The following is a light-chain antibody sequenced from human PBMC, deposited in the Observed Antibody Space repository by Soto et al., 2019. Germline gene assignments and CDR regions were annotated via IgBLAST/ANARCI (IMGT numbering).Light chain of an antibody. J-gene: IGKJ2*01. V-gene: IGKV2-24*01. CDR2: KVS. CDR3: MQATQYRPYT. CDR1: QSLVHSDGNTY. Sequence: DIVLTQTPLSSPVTLGQPASISCRSSQSLVHSDGNTYLSWFHQRPGQPPRLLIDKVSNRFSGVPDRFSGSGAGTDFTRKISRVEAEDVGIYFCMQATQYRPYTFGQATKLETK.